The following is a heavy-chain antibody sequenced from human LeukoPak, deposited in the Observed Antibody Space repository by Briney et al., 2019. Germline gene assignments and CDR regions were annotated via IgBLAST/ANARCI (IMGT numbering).Heavy chain of an antibody. V-gene: IGHV3-23*01. CDR1: GFTFSSYA. CDR3: AKDLRGNPGTIDY. CDR2: FSGSGGST. J-gene: IGHJ4*02. Sequence: GGSLRLSCAASGFTFSSYAMSWVRQAPGKGLECISGFSGSGGSTYYADSVKGRFTISRDNSKNTLYLQMNSLRAEDTAVYYCAKDLRGNPGTIDYWGQGTLVTVSS.